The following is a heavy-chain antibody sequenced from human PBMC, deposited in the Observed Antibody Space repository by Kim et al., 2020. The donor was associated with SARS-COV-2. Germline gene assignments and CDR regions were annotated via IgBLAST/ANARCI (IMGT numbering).Heavy chain of an antibody. CDR2: ISSSSSYI. Sequence: GGSLRLSCAASGFTFSSYSMNWVRQAPGKGLEWVSSISSSSSYIYYADSVKGRFTISRDNAKNSLYLQMNSLRAEDTAVYYCARERVVVAARGWFDPWGQGTLVTVSS. D-gene: IGHD2-15*01. CDR3: ARERVVVAARGWFDP. J-gene: IGHJ5*02. CDR1: GFTFSSYS. V-gene: IGHV3-21*01.